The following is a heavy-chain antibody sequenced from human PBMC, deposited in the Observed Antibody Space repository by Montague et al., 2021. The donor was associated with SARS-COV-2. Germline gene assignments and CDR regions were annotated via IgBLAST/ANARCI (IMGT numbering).Heavy chain of an antibody. Sequence: SLRLSCAASGFTVTTYDMNWVRQAPGRGLEWVSYITDSGTTMYYADSVRGRFTVSRDNARNSLFLQMNSLRVEDTAVYYCAVQDLNYYGSGPLWGQGTTVTVSS. CDR1: GFTVTTYD. CDR3: AVQDLNYYGSGPL. CDR2: ITDSGTTM. D-gene: IGHD3-10*01. V-gene: IGHV3-48*03. J-gene: IGHJ6*02.